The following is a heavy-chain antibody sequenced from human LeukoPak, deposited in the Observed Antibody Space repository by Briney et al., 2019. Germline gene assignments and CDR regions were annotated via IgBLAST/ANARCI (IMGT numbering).Heavy chain of an antibody. J-gene: IGHJ4*02. CDR2: INHSGST. D-gene: IGHD2-15*01. CDR3: ARGGISHY. V-gene: IGHV4-34*01. Sequence: SETVSLTCAVYGGSFSGYYWSWIRQPPGKGLEWIGEINHSGSTDYNPSLKSRVTISVDTSKNQFSLKLSSVTAADTAVYYCARGGISHYWGQGTLVTVSS. CDR1: GGSFSGYY.